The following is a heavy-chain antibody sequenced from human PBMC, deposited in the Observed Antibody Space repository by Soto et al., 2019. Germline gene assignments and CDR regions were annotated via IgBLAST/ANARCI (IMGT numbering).Heavy chain of an antibody. CDR3: ARQGQLWFPCDY. D-gene: IGHD5-18*01. V-gene: IGHV4-59*08. Sequence: SETLSLTCTVSGGSISSYYWNWIRQPPGKRLEWIGYIYYSGSTNYNPSLKSRVTISVDTSKNQFSLKLSSVTAADTAVYYCARQGQLWFPCDYWGQGTLVTVSS. J-gene: IGHJ4*02. CDR2: IYYSGST. CDR1: GGSISSYY.